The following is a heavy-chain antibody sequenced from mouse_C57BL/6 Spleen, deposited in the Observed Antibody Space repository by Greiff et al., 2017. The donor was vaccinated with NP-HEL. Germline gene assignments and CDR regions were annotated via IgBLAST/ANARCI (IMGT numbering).Heavy chain of an antibody. CDR1: GYTFTSYW. CDR2: IDPSDSYT. D-gene: IGHD4-1*01. Sequence: VQLVESGAELVRPGTSVKLSCKASGYTFTSYWMHWVKQRPGQGLEWIGVIDPSDSYTNYNQKFKGKATLTVDTSSSTAYMQLSSLTSEDSAVYYCARGGLGRAMDYWGQGTSVTVSS. V-gene: IGHV1-59*01. J-gene: IGHJ4*01. CDR3: ARGGLGRAMDY.